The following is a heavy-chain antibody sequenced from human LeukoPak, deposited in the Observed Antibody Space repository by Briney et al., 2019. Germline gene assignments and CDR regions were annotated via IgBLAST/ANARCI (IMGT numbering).Heavy chain of an antibody. V-gene: IGHV1-8*01. D-gene: IGHD3-3*01. J-gene: IGHJ6*03. CDR2: MNPNSGNT. CDR3: TTVDLAPGDYYYYYMDV. Sequence: ASVKVSCKASGYTFTSYDINWVRQATGQGLEWMGWMNPNSGNTGYAQKFQGRVTMTRNTSISTAYMELSSLRSEDTAVYYCTTVDLAPGDYYYYYMDVWGKGTTVTVSS. CDR1: GYTFTSYD.